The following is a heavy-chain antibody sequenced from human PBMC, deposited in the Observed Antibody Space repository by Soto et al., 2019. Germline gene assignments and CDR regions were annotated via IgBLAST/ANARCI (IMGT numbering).Heavy chain of an antibody. J-gene: IGHJ4*02. CDR1: GGTFSSYT. V-gene: IGHV1-69*02. Sequence: QVQLVQSGAEVKKPGSSVKVSCKASGGTFSSYTISWVRQAPGQGLEWMGRIIPILGIANYAQKFQGRVTITADKSTSTAYMELSSLRAEDTAVYYGASGGIHRTDGFDYWGQGTLVTVSS. CDR2: IIPILGIA. D-gene: IGHD5-18*01. CDR3: ASGGIHRTDGFDY.